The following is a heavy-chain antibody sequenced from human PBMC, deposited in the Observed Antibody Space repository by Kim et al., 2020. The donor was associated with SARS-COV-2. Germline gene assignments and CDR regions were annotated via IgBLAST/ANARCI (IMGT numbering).Heavy chain of an antibody. Sequence: GGSLRLSCVASGFTFSNYWMTWVRQAPGKGLEWVANIKPEGSEKDYVDSVKGRFTISRDNAKNSLYLQMNSLRAEDTGVYYCATVRPGLGFGYWCQGSL. CDR3: ATVRPGLGFGY. V-gene: IGHV3-7*03. J-gene: IGHJ4*02. CDR1: GFTFSNYW. D-gene: IGHD3-16*01. CDR2: IKPEGSEK.